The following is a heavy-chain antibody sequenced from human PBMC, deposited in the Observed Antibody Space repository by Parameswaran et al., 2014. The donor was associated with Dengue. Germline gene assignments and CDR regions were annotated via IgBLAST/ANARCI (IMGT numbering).Heavy chain of an antibody. V-gene: IGHV1-18*03. CDR3: ARFRRYCSSTSCPGRDYYYMDV. J-gene: IGHJ6*03. CDR2: ISAYNGNT. Sequence: WVRQAPGQGLEWMGWISAYNGNTNYAQKLQGRVTMTTDTSTSTAYVELRSLRSDDMAVYYCARFRRYCSSTSCPGRDYYYMDVWGKGTTVTVSS. D-gene: IGHD2-2*01.